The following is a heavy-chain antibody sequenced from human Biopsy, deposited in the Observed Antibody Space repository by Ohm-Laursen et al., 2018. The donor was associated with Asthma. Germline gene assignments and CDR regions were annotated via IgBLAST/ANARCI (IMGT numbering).Heavy chain of an antibody. V-gene: IGHV1-69*13. CDR3: ARRNQWLSLSLDF. D-gene: IGHD5-12*01. CDR2: INPLLGST. J-gene: IGHJ4*02. CDR1: GDIFSSFP. Sequence: SVKVSCKISGDIFSSFPFSWVRQAPGQGLEWMGGINPLLGSTNYAPRFQGRVTLTADESSSTVYMELSSLTSDDTAVYYCARRNQWLSLSLDFWGQGTLVTVSS.